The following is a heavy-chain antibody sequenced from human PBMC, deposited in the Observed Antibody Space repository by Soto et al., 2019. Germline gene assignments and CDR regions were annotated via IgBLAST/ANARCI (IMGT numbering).Heavy chain of an antibody. CDR1: GGTFSSYA. Sequence: SVKVSCKASGGTFSSYAISWVRQAPGQGLEWMGGIIPIFGTANYARKFQGRVTITADKSTSTAYMELSSLRSEDTAVYYCARAAYYDSSGPAAFDIWGQGTMVTVSS. CDR2: IIPIFGTA. V-gene: IGHV1-69*06. CDR3: ARAAYYDSSGPAAFDI. D-gene: IGHD3-22*01. J-gene: IGHJ3*02.